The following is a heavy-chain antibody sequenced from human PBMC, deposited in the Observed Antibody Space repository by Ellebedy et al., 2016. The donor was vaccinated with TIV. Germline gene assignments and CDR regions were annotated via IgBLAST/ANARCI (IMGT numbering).Heavy chain of an antibody. Sequence: AASVKVSCKASGYTFTNYGIIWVRQAPGQGLEWMGWISAYNGYTAYSEKLQGRVTMTTDTSTSTAYMELKSLTFEDTTVYSCARFRTETARVIYYYYMDVWGKGTTVTVSS. V-gene: IGHV1-18*01. CDR3: ARFRTETARVIYYYYMDV. D-gene: IGHD5-18*01. J-gene: IGHJ6*03. CDR1: GYTFTNYG. CDR2: ISAYNGYT.